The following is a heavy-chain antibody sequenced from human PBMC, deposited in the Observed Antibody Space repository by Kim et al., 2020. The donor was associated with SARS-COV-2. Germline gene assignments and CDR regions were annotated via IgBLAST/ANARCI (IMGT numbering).Heavy chain of an antibody. CDR3: ARDSLLVAGTEYYYYGMDV. V-gene: IGHV3-11*04. D-gene: IGHD6-19*01. Sequence: GGSLRLSCAASGFTFSDYYMSWIRQAPGKGLEWVSYISSSGSTIYYADSVKGRFTISRDNAKNSLYLQMNSLRAEDTAVYYCARDSLLVAGTEYYYYGMDVWGQGTTVTVSS. CDR1: GFTFSDYY. J-gene: IGHJ6*02. CDR2: ISSSGSTI.